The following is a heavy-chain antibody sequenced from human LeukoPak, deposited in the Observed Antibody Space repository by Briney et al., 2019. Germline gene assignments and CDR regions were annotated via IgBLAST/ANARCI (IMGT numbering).Heavy chain of an antibody. CDR1: GFTFSSYS. J-gene: IGHJ3*02. V-gene: IGHV3-21*01. Sequence: TGGSLRLSCAASGFTFSSYSMNWVCQAPGRGLEWVSSISSSSSYIYYADSVKGRFTISRDNAKNSLYLQMNSPRAEDTAVYYCARDGSGADWYAFDIWGQGTMVTVSS. CDR3: ARDGSGADWYAFDI. CDR2: ISSSSSYI. D-gene: IGHD3-10*01.